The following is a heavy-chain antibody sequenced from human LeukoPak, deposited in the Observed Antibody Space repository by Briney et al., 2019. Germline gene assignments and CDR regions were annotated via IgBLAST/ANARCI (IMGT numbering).Heavy chain of an antibody. CDR3: ARGSGIMDV. CDR1: GVSITTYY. Sequence: SETLSLTCTVSGVSITTYYWSWIRQPPGKGLEWIGYIYHSGSTYYNPSLKSRVTISVDRSKNQFSLKLSSVTAADTAVYYCARGSGIMDVWGKGTTVTVSS. V-gene: IGHV4-59*12. D-gene: IGHD5-12*01. J-gene: IGHJ6*04. CDR2: IYHSGST.